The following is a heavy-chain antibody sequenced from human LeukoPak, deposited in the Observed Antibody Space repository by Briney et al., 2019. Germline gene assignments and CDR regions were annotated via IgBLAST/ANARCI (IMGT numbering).Heavy chain of an antibody. CDR2: IKQDGSEK. CDR1: GFTFTTYW. CDR3: ARDHFVDGSNSRIFFAS. Sequence: GGSLRLSCAASGFTFTTYWMNWVRQAPGKGLEWVASIKQDGSEKQYVDSVKGRFIISRDNAKNSLYLYMNSLRVEDTAVYYCARDHFVDGSNSRIFFASWGQGTLVTVSS. J-gene: IGHJ4*02. D-gene: IGHD5-24*01. V-gene: IGHV3-7*01.